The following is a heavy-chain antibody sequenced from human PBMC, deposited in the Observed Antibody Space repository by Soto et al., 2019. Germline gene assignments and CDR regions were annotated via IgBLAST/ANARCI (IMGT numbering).Heavy chain of an antibody. CDR1: GYSFTSYV. CDR2: IRVYNGHT. D-gene: IGHD3-3*01. J-gene: IGHJ4*02. CDR3: ARADYDSWIAYYTRPDY. V-gene: IGHV1-18*01. Sequence: QVELVQSGGEVKKPGASVKVSCKASGYSFTSYVITWVRQAPGEGLEWMGWIRVYNGHTTYSQKFQDRVIMTTDTSASIAYMELRSLTSDDTAVYYGARADYDSWIAYYTRPDYWGQGTLVTVSS.